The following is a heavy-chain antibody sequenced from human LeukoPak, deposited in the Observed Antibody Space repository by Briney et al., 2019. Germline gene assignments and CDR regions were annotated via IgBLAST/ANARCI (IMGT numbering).Heavy chain of an antibody. J-gene: IGHJ4*02. CDR3: ARVGSEWLVNDY. CDR2: ISYSSSTR. Sequence: PGGSLRLSCTASGFIFSSYNMNWVRRAPGKGLEWVSYISYSSSTRYYADSVKGRFTISRDNAKNSLYLQINSPRDEDMAVYYCARVGSEWLVNDYWGQGALVTVSS. V-gene: IGHV3-48*02. D-gene: IGHD6-19*01. CDR1: GFIFSSYN.